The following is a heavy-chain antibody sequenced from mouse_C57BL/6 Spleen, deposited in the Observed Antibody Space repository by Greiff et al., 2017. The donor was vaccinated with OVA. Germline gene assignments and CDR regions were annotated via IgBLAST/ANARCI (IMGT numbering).Heavy chain of an antibody. J-gene: IGHJ3*01. Sequence: EVMLVESGGDLVKPGGSLKLSCAASGFTFSSYGMSWVRQTPDKRLEWVATISSGGSYTYYPDSVKGRFTISRDNAKNTLYLQMSSLKSEDTAMYYCARQITTVVDAAWFAYWGQGTLVTVSA. CDR2: ISSGGSYT. CDR1: GFTFSSYG. D-gene: IGHD1-1*01. CDR3: ARQITTVVDAAWFAY. V-gene: IGHV5-6*01.